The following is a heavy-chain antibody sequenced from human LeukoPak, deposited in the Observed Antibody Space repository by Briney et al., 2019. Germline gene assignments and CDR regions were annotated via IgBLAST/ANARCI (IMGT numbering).Heavy chain of an antibody. Sequence: GASVKLSCTASGYTFASYYMNWVRQAPGQGLEWMSIINTSGGSTCYAESFKGRVTMTRDMSTNTVYMELSSLRSEDTAVYYCSRPIVSSGWYYFDYWGQETLVTVSS. V-gene: IGHV1-46*01. CDR3: SRPIVSSGWYYFDY. J-gene: IGHJ4*02. CDR1: GYTFASYY. D-gene: IGHD6-19*01. CDR2: INTSGGST.